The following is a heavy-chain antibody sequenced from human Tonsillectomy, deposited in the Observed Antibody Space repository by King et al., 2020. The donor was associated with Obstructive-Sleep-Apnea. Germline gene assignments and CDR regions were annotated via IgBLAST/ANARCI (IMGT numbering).Heavy chain of an antibody. V-gene: IGHV1-2*02. Sequence: VQLVESGAEVKKPGASVRVSCKPSGYTFSGYYLHWVRQAPGQGLEWMGWIDPYSGDTDYAQKFQGRVTMTRDTSISTAYMELSRLTSDDTAVYYCARNWNDVCNPCSQGTLVTVSS. CDR2: IDPYSGDT. CDR1: GYTFSGYY. J-gene: IGHJ5*02. D-gene: IGHD1-1*01. CDR3: ARNWNDVCNP.